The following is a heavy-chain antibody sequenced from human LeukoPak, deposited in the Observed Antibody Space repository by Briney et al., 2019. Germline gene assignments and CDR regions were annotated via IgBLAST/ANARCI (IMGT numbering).Heavy chain of an antibody. V-gene: IGHV1-18*01. D-gene: IGHD6-13*01. J-gene: IGHJ6*02. CDR1: GYTFTSYG. CDR3: ARDLIRGQNLNIAAAHTLMDV. Sequence: ASLKVSCKASGYTFTSYGISWVRQAPGQGLEWMGWISAYNGNTNYAQKLQGRVTITTNTSTSTPYMEMRSLRSDDTAVYYGARDLIRGQNLNIAAAHTLMDVWGQGTTVTVSS. CDR2: ISAYNGNT.